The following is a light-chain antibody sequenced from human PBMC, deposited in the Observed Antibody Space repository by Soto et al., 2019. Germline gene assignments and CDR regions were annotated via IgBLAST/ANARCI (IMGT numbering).Light chain of an antibody. J-gene: IGKJ3*01. V-gene: IGKV1-5*01. Sequence: DIQMTQSPSTLSASVGDRVTITCRASQSISRSLAWYQQKSGKAPNLLIYDASSLESGVPSRFSGSGFGTEFTLTISGLQPDDLATYYCQQYQSYFLTFGPGTTVDMK. CDR3: QQYQSYFLT. CDR2: DAS. CDR1: QSISRS.